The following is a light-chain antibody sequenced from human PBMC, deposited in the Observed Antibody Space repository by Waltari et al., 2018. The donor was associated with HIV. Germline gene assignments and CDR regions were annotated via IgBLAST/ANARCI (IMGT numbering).Light chain of an antibody. V-gene: IGLV2-14*03. Sequence: SALTQPASVSGSPGQSVTISCTGTSPDFDLHNFLSWYQQHPGKAPLLIIFGVNYRPSGIPSRFAASKSGDTASLTISGLQSGDEADYYCTTYTDRNSWLIGSGTKLTVL. CDR1: SPDFDLHNF. CDR3: TTYTDRNSWL. J-gene: IGLJ3*02. CDR2: GVN.